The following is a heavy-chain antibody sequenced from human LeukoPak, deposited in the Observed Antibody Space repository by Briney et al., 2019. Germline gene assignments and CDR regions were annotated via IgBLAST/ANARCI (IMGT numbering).Heavy chain of an antibody. D-gene: IGHD3-3*01. CDR2: ISYDGSNE. V-gene: IGHV3-30-3*01. CDR1: GFTFSTYA. Sequence: GGSLRLSCADSGFTFSTYAMHWVRQAPGKGLEWVAVISYDGSNEYYADSVKGRFTISRDNSKNTLYLQMNSLSAEDTAVYYCARCSTRSGHSVRLFDPWGQGTLVTVFS. J-gene: IGHJ5*02. CDR3: ARCSTRSGHSVRLFDP.